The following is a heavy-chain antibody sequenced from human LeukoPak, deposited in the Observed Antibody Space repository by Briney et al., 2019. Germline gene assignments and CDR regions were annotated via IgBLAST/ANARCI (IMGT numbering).Heavy chain of an antibody. CDR2: IIPIFGTA. J-gene: IGHJ6*04. CDR3: ASERAGGSLYYYYGMDV. V-gene: IGHV1-69*13. CDR1: GGTFSSYA. D-gene: IGHD2-15*01. Sequence: GASVTVSYKASGGTFSSYAIRWVRQAPGQGREWMGGIIPIFGTANYAQKSQGRVTITADESTSTAYMELSSLRSEDTAVYYCASERAGGSLYYYYGMDVWGKGTTVTVSS.